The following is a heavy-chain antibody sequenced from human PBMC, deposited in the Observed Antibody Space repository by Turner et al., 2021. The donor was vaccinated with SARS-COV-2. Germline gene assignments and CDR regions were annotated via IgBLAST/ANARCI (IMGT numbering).Heavy chain of an antibody. V-gene: IGHV1-24*01. J-gene: IGHJ3*02. CDR2: FDPEDGET. CDR3: ATFRYRYIWGAFRI. D-gene: IGHD3-16*01. Sequence: ELQAPGKGLGWMGGFDPEDGETIYAQKFQGRVTMTEDTSTDTAYMELSSLRSEDSAVYNCATFRYRYIWGAFRIWGQGTMVTVSS.